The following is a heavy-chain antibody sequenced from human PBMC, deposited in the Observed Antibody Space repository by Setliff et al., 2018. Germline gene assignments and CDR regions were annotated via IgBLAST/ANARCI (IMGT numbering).Heavy chain of an antibody. J-gene: IGHJ4*02. CDR2: IYHSGQT. D-gene: IGHD2-21*02. V-gene: IGHV4-38-2*02. Sequence: SETLSLTCAVSGYSMSSGYYWGWFRQPPGKGLEWIGSIYHSGQTFYNPSLKSRVTISVDTSKNQFSLKLSSVTAADTAVYYCVRELGRTVDYWGQGALVTVSS. CDR3: VRELGRTVDY. CDR1: GYSMSSGYY.